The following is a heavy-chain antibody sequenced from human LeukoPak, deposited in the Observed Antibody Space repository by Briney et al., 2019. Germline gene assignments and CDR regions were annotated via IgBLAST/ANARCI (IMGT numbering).Heavy chain of an antibody. CDR1: GFTFSSYA. Sequence: GRSLRLSCAASGFTFSSYAMHWVRQAPGKGLEWVTVISYDGSNKYYADSVKGRFTISRDNSKNTLYLQMNSLRAEDTAVYYCARSPYCSSTSCYLRSFDYWGQGTLVTVSS. CDR3: ARSPYCSSTSCYLRSFDY. J-gene: IGHJ4*02. V-gene: IGHV3-30-3*01. CDR2: ISYDGSNK. D-gene: IGHD2-2*01.